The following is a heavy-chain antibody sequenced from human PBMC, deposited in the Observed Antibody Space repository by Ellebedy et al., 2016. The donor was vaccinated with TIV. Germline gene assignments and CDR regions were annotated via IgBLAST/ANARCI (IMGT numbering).Heavy chain of an antibody. CDR2: INPNSGGT. J-gene: IGHJ6*02. V-gene: IGHV1-2*02. D-gene: IGHD3-10*01. CDR1: GYTFTGYY. Sequence: AASVKVSCKASGYTFTGYYMHWVRQAPGQGLEWMGWINPNSGGTNYAQKFQGRVTMTRDTSISPAYMELSRLRCDDTAVYYCSRAGGGVLLWFGELKNYGMDVWGQGTTVTVSS. CDR3: SRAGGGVLLWFGELKNYGMDV.